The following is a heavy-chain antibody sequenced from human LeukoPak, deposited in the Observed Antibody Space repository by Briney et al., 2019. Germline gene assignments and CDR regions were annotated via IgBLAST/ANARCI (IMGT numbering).Heavy chain of an antibody. CDR1: GFSFSSYG. CDR3: AKDTGMVYAQYYFDY. Sequence: GGSLRLSCAASGFSFSSYGMHWVRQAPGKGLEWVSFIRYDGSNKYYADSVKGRFTISRDNSKNTLYLQMNSLRAEDTAVYYCAKDTGMVYAQYYFDYWGQGTLVTVSS. CDR2: IRYDGSNK. J-gene: IGHJ4*02. V-gene: IGHV3-30*02. D-gene: IGHD2-8*01.